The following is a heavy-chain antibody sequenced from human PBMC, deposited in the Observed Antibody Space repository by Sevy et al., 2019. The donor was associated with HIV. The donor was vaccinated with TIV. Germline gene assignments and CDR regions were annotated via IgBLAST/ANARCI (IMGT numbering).Heavy chain of an antibody. Sequence: PGGCLRLSCAASGLTFSTYGMHWVRQAPGKGLEWVAVISYDGNIQYYADSVKGRFTVSRDNSKNTLYLQMNSLRAEDSAVYYCAKDQGGYNYAPGYWGQGTLVTVSS. CDR2: ISYDGNIQ. J-gene: IGHJ4*02. D-gene: IGHD5-18*01. CDR3: AKDQGGYNYAPGY. V-gene: IGHV3-30*18. CDR1: GLTFSTYG.